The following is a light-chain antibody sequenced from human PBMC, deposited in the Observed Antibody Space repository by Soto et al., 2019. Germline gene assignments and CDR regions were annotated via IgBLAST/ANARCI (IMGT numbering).Light chain of an antibody. J-gene: IGKJ2*01. V-gene: IGKV3-20*01. CDR3: QHYGTSLYT. CDR2: GAS. Sequence: DIVLTQSPDTLSLSPGERATLSCRASQSVSSTYLGWYQQKPGQAPRLLIYGASSRATGIPDRFSGSGSGTDFTLTISRLEPEDFAVYYCQHYGTSLYTFGQGTKLEIK. CDR1: QSVSSTY.